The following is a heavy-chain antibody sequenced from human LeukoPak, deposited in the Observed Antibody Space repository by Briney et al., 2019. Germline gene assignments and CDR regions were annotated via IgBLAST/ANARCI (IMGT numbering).Heavy chain of an antibody. CDR2: ISGSAGST. CDR3: AKDHANTPVMTN. D-gene: IGHD2-21*01. J-gene: IGHJ4*02. CDR1: GFSISSYS. V-gene: IGHV3-23*01. Sequence: GGSLRLSWAASGFSISSYSMSWVRQPAGKGLEWVSAISGSAGSTYYANSGKGRFTISRDNSKNTVDLQMNNLRVEETAIYYCAKDHANTPVMTNWGQGILVSVSS.